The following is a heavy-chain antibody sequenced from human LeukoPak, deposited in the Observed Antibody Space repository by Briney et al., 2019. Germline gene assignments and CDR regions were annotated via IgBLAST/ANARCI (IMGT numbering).Heavy chain of an antibody. CDR1: GFTFSSYE. CDR2: ISSSGSTI. J-gene: IGHJ6*03. CDR3: ARSGGYDSSGYRDYYYYYMDV. V-gene: IGHV3-48*03. Sequence: PGGSLRLSCAASGFTFSSYEMNWVRQAPGKGLEWVSYISSSGSTIYYADSVKGRFTISGDNAKNSLYLQMNSLRAEDTAVYYCARSGGYDSSGYRDYYYYYMDVWGQGTTVTISS. D-gene: IGHD3-22*01.